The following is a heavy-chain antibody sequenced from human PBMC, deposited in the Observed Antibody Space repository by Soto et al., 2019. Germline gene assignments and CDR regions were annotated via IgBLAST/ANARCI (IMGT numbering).Heavy chain of an antibody. Sequence: PSVTLSLTCTVSGGSISGFYWNWIRQHPGKGLEWIGYIYDSGSTNYNPSLKSRVTISVDTSKNQFSLKLTSVTAADTAVYYCAAPPRYGGQGTLVTVSS. CDR3: AAPPRY. J-gene: IGHJ4*02. CDR2: IYDSGST. V-gene: IGHV4-59*01. CDR1: GGSISGFY.